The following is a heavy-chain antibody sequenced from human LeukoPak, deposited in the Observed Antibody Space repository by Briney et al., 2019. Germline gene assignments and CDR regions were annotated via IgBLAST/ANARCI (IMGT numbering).Heavy chain of an antibody. CDR1: GFTFSSYA. CDR3: AKSRTFAGNTPFDY. CDR2: ISGGDGST. D-gene: IGHD2/OR15-2a*01. V-gene: IGHV3-23*01. Sequence: PGGSLRLSCAASGFTFSSYAMSWVRQAPGKGLEWVSAISGGDGSTYHADSVRGRFTISRDNSKNTLFLQMNSLRADDTALHYCAKSRTFAGNTPFDYWGQGTLVTVSS. J-gene: IGHJ4*02.